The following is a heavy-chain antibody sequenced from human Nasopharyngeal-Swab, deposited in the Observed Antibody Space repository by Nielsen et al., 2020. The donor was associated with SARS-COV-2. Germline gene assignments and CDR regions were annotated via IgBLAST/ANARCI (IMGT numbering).Heavy chain of an antibody. D-gene: IGHD2-15*01. J-gene: IGHJ6*02. CDR3: AKCSGGSCYFYGMDV. CDR1: EFTFRTYA. CDR2: IGGVGSPT. V-gene: IGHV3-23*01. Sequence: GESLKISCAASEFTFRTYAMSWVRQAPGKGLEWVSAIGGVGSPTFYADSVKGRFTISRDNSKNMLFLQMNSLTADDTAVYYCAKCSGGSCYFYGMDVWGQGTTVTVSS.